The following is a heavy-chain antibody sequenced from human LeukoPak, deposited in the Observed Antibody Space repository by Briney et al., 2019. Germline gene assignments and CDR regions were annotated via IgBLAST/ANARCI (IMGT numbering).Heavy chain of an antibody. Sequence: SETLSLTCSVSGGSISSYYWSWIRQPPGKGLEWIGYIYHSGSTVYNPSLKSRVTLSLDTSKNQLSLKLTSVTAADTAVYYCARVGGTTPGYWGQGTLVTVSS. V-gene: IGHV4-59*01. CDR1: GGSISSYY. J-gene: IGHJ4*02. CDR2: IYHSGST. CDR3: ARVGGTTPGY. D-gene: IGHD1-1*01.